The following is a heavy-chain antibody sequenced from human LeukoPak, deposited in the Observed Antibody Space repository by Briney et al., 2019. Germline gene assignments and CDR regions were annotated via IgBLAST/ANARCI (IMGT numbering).Heavy chain of an antibody. Sequence: GGSLRLSCAASGFIFNSYGMHWVRQAPGKGLKWVSTITTGGPNTYYADSVKGRFTVSRDDSKNTLYLQMNSLRAEGTAVYYCAKDGGLWVSAHWGDSWGRGTLVTVSS. V-gene: IGHV3-23*01. D-gene: IGHD7-27*01. CDR1: GFIFNSYG. CDR3: AKDGGLWVSAHWGDS. J-gene: IGHJ4*02. CDR2: ITTGGPNT.